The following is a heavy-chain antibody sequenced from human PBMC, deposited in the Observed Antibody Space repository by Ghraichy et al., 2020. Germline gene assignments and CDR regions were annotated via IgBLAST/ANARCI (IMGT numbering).Heavy chain of an antibody. D-gene: IGHD6-19*01. CDR1: GFTFGDYA. J-gene: IGHJ4*02. V-gene: IGHV3-49*03. Sequence: GESLNISCTASGFTFGDYAMSWFRQAPGKGLEWVGFIRSKAYGGTTEYAASVKGRFTISRDDSKSIAYLQMNSLKTEDTAVYYCAESVGGWYRWGQGTLVTVSS. CDR3: AESVGGWYR. CDR2: IRSKAYGGTT.